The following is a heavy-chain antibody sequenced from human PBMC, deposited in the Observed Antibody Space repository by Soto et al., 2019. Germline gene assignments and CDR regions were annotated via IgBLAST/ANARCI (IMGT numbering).Heavy chain of an antibody. Sequence: EVQLLESGGGVIQPGGSLRLSCAASGFTFGIYAISWVRQAPGKGLEWVSTITGNGGTSYADFVRGRFTISRDNSKNTLYMQMNSLRAEDTAVYYWAKDAPGSGWLSDYWGQGTLVTGSS. V-gene: IGHV3-23*01. J-gene: IGHJ4*02. D-gene: IGHD3-22*01. CDR1: GFTFGIYA. CDR2: ITGNGGT. CDR3: AKDAPGSGWLSDY.